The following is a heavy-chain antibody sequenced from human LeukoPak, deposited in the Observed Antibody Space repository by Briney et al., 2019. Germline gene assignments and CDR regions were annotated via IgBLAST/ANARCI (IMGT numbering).Heavy chain of an antibody. Sequence: SETLSLTCTVSGDSISDDYWSWIRQPPGKGLEWIGYIFFTGRTNYSPSLKSRVTISLDTSKNQFSLQLTSVTTADTAVYYCASSETLRYIDYWGQGTLVT. V-gene: IGHV4-59*01. CDR3: ASSETLRYIDY. J-gene: IGHJ4*02. CDR2: IFFTGRT. D-gene: IGHD3-9*01. CDR1: GDSISDDY.